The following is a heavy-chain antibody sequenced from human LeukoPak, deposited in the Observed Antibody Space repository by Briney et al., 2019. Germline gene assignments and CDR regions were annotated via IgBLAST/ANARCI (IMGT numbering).Heavy chain of an antibody. CDR3: AKVPDYYGSGRYH. D-gene: IGHD3-10*01. V-gene: IGHV3-48*04. CDR2: ISTSGSTI. J-gene: IGHJ4*02. CDR1: GFTFSSYS. Sequence: GGSLRLSCVASGFTFSSYSMNWVRQAPGKGLEWVSYISTSGSTIYYADSVKGRFTISRDNAKNSLYLQMNSLRAEDTAVYYCAKVPDYYGSGRYHWGQGTLVTVSS.